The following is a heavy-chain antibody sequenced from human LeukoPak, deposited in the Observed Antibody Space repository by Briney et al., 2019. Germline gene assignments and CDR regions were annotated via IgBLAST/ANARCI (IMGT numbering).Heavy chain of an antibody. D-gene: IGHD6-13*01. J-gene: IGHJ6*02. V-gene: IGHV1-69*04. CDR1: GGTFSSYA. CDR3: ARDPTESQISIAAAGSSGLSYYYYGMDV. Sequence: SVKVSCKASGGTFSSYAISWVRQAPGQGLEWMGRIIPILGIANYAQKFQGRVTITADKSTSTAYMELSSLRSEDTAVYYCARDPTESQISIAAAGSSGLSYYYYGMDVWGQGTTVTVSS. CDR2: IIPILGIA.